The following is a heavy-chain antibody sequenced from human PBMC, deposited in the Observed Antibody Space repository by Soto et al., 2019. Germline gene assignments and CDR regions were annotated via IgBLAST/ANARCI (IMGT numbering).Heavy chain of an antibody. CDR1: GYTFTSYA. D-gene: IGHD3-3*01. Sequence: GASVKVSCKASGYTFTSYAMHWVRQAPVQRLEWMGWINAGNGNTKYSQKFQGRVTITRDTSASTAYMELSSLRSEDTAVYYCAREVPQGFLEWPVGFWFEPWGQGTLVTVSS. V-gene: IGHV1-3*01. J-gene: IGHJ5*02. CDR2: INAGNGNT. CDR3: AREVPQGFLEWPVGFWFEP.